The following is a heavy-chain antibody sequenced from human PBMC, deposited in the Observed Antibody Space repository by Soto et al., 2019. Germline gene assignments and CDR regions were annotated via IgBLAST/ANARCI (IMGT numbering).Heavy chain of an antibody. J-gene: IGHJ6*02. CDR2: IYYSGST. CDR3: ARLTMVRGVIRSYYYGMDV. Sequence: SATLSLTCTVSGGSISSGGYYWSWIRHHPGRGLEWIGYIYYSGSTYYNPSLKSRVTISVDTSKNQFSLKLSSVTAADTAVYYCARLTMVRGVIRSYYYGMDVWGQGTTVTVSS. V-gene: IGHV4-31*03. D-gene: IGHD3-10*01. CDR1: GGSISSGGYY.